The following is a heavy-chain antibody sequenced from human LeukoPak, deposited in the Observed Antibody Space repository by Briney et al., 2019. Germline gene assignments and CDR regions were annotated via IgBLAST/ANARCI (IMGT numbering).Heavy chain of an antibody. D-gene: IGHD1-26*01. CDR3: ARVGGYSGSYYYFDN. V-gene: IGHV4-61*02. J-gene: IGHJ4*02. CDR1: GGSLSSGTFY. Sequence: SETLSLTCTVSGGSLSSGTFYWSWIRQPAGKGLEWIGRVYTSGSTDYNSSFMSRVTISIDTSKNQFFLKLSSVTAADMAVYYCARVGGYSGSYYYFDNWGQGTLVTVSS. CDR2: VYTSGST.